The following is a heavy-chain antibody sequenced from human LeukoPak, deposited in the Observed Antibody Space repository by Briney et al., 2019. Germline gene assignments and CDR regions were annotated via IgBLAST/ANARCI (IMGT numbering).Heavy chain of an antibody. D-gene: IGHD2-21*02. J-gene: IGHJ4*02. Sequence: PSETLSLTCTVSGDSISGFYWSWIRQAAGKGLEWIGYIYYSGSTNYNPSLKSRVTISVDTSKNQFSLKLSSVTATDTAVYYCAKDFVVVPGNVNYFDYWGQGTLVTVSS. CDR2: IYYSGST. CDR1: GDSISGFY. CDR3: AKDFVVVPGNVNYFDY. V-gene: IGHV4-59*01.